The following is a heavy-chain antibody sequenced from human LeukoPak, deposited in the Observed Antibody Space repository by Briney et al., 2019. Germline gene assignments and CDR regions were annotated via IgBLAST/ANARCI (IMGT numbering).Heavy chain of an antibody. Sequence: SQTLSLTCTVSGGSISSGSYYWSWIRQPAGKGLEWIGRIYTSGSTNYNPSLKSRVTISVDTSKNQFSLKLSSVTAADTAVYYCARDRRYYDSSGYPPLFDYWGQGTLVTVSS. D-gene: IGHD3-22*01. CDR3: ARDRRYYDSSGYPPLFDY. J-gene: IGHJ4*02. V-gene: IGHV4-61*02. CDR2: IYTSGST. CDR1: GGSISSGSYY.